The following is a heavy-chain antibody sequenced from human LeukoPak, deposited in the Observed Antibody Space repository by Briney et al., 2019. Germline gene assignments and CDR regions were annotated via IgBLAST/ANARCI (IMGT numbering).Heavy chain of an antibody. CDR1: GFTVSSNY. D-gene: IGHD2-15*01. Sequence: GGSLRLSCAASGFTVSSNYMSWVRQAPGKGLEWVSVIYSGGSTYYADSVKGRFTISRDNSKNTLYLQMNSLRADDTAVYYCAKEIVVAAAYFDSWGQGTLVTVSS. CDR2: IYSGGST. V-gene: IGHV3-66*01. J-gene: IGHJ4*02. CDR3: AKEIVVAAAYFDS.